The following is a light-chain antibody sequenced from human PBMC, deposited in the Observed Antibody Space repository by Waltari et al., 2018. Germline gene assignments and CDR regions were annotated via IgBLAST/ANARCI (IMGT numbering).Light chain of an antibody. V-gene: IGLV1-44*01. CDR1: SSNIGSNT. CDR3: AAWDDSLNGLYV. CDR2: SNN. J-gene: IGLJ1*01. Sequence: QSVLTQPPSASGTPGQRVTISCSGISSNIGSNTVTWYQQLPGTAPKLLIYSNNQRPSGVPDRFSGSKSGTSASLAISGLQSEDEADYYCAAWDDSLNGLYVFGTGTKVTVL.